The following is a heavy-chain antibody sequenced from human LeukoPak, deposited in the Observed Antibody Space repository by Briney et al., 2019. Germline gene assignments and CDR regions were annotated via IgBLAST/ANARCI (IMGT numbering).Heavy chain of an antibody. D-gene: IGHD3-3*01. Sequence: SETLSLTCTVSGGSISSGYYYWSWIRQPPGKGLEWIGYIYYSGSTYYNPSLKSRVTISVDTSKNQFSLKLSSVSAADTAVYYCASTISTSPGWFDPWGQGTLVTVSS. CDR3: ASTISTSPGWFDP. J-gene: IGHJ5*02. V-gene: IGHV4-30-4*08. CDR2: IYYSGST. CDR1: GGSISSGYYY.